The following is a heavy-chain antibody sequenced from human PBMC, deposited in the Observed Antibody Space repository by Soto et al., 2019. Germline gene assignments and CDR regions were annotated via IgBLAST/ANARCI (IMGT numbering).Heavy chain of an antibody. J-gene: IGHJ4*02. D-gene: IGHD5-18*01. Sequence: ASVKVSCKSSGYAFTGYYIHWVRQAPGQGLEWMGWINPNSGDTNYAQKFQGRVTMTRDTSFSTAYMELSSLRSDDAAVYYCVTRYSYVHFWGQGTLVTVSS. CDR1: GYAFTGYY. CDR3: VTRYSYVHF. V-gene: IGHV1-2*02. CDR2: INPNSGDT.